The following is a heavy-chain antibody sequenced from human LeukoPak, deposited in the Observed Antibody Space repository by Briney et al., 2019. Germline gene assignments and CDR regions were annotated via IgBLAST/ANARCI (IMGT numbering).Heavy chain of an antibody. V-gene: IGHV3-48*01. D-gene: IGHD6-19*01. J-gene: IGHJ4*02. Sequence: GESLRLSCAASGFTFSSYSMNWVRQAPGKGLEWVSYISSSSSTIYYADSVKGRFTISRDNAKNSLYLQMNSLRAEDTAVYYCARAKYSSGWAKFDYWGQGTLVTVSS. CDR3: ARAKYSSGWAKFDY. CDR1: GFTFSSYS. CDR2: ISSSSSTI.